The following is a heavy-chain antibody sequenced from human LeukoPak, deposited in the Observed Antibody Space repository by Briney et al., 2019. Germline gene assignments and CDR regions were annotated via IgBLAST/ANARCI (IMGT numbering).Heavy chain of an antibody. J-gene: IGHJ4*02. D-gene: IGHD3-10*01. V-gene: IGHV3-74*03. CDR1: GFTFSTYW. CDR2: INGDGSTT. CDR3: ARDYAGSPDY. Sequence: TGGSLRLSCTASGFTFSTYWINWVCQSPGKGLVWVALINGDGSTTTHADSVKGRFTISRDNAKNTAYLQMNSLRDEDTAVYFCARDYAGSPDYWGQGTLVTVSA.